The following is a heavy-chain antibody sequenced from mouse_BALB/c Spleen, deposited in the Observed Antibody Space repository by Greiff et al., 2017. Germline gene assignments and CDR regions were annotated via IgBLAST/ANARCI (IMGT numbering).Heavy chain of an antibody. CDR3: ARRLGYYDGSRRAMDY. Sequence: EVQLQQSGAELVRPGALVKLSCKASGFNIKDYYMHWVKQRPEQGLEWIGWIDPENGNTIYDPKFQGKASITADTSSNTAYLQLSSLTSEDTAVYYCARRLGYYDGSRRAMDYWGQGTSVTVSS. CDR1: GFNIKDYY. V-gene: IGHV14-1*02. J-gene: IGHJ4*01. D-gene: IGHD1-1*01. CDR2: IDPENGNT.